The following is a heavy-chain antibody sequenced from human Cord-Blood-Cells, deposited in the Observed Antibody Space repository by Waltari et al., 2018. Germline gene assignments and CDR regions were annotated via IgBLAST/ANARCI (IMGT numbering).Heavy chain of an antibody. J-gene: IGHJ5*02. V-gene: IGHV4-34*01. CDR3: ARGGRYCSSTSCQNNWFDP. Sequence: QVQLQQWGAGLLKPSETLSLTCAVYGGSFSGYYWSWIRQPPGKGLEWIGEINQGGSTNYNPSLNSRVTISVNPSKNQFSRKLGSVTAADTAVYYCARGGRYCSSTSCQNNWFDPWGQGTLVTVSS. D-gene: IGHD2-2*01. CDR1: GGSFSGYY. CDR2: INQGGST.